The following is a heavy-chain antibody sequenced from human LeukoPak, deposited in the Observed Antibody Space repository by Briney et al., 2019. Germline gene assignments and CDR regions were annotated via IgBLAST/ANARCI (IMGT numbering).Heavy chain of an antibody. D-gene: IGHD1-26*01. J-gene: IGHJ5*02. Sequence: SETLSLTCAVYGGSFSGYYWSWIRQPPGKGLEWIGEINHSGSTNYNPSLKSRVTISVDTSKNQFSLKLSSVTAADTAVYYCAGGVRNSGSYIWFDPWGQGTLVTVSS. CDR2: INHSGST. CDR3: AGGVRNSGSYIWFDP. V-gene: IGHV4-34*01. CDR1: GGSFSGYY.